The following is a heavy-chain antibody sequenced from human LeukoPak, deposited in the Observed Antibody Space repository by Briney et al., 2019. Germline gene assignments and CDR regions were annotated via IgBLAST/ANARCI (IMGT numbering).Heavy chain of an antibody. CDR1: GGSISSSSYY. V-gene: IGHV4-39*07. Sequence: SETLSLTCTVSGGSISSSSYYWGWIRQPPGKGLEWIGSIYYSGSTYYNPSLKSRVTISVDTSKNQFSLKLSSVTAADTAVYYCARERDNWFDPGAREPWSPSPQ. CDR2: IYYSGST. CDR3: ARERDNWFDP. J-gene: IGHJ5*02.